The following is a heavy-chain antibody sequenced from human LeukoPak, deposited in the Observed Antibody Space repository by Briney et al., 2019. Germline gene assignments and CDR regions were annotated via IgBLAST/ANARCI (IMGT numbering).Heavy chain of an antibody. J-gene: IGHJ4*02. D-gene: IGHD3-3*01. CDR2: IYPGDSDT. CDR3: ARGPYYDFWSGYYPDFDY. CDR1: GYSFTSYW. Sequence: GESLKISCKGSGYSFTSYWIGWVRRMPGKGLEWMGIIYPGDSDTRYSPSFQGQVTISADKSISTAYLQWSSLKASDTAMYYCARGPYYDFWSGYYPDFDYWGQGTLVTVSS. V-gene: IGHV5-51*01.